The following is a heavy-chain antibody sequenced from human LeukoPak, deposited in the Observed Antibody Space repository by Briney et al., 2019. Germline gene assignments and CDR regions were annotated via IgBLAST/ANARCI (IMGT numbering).Heavy chain of an antibody. CDR3: AREVGMTTGFDY. J-gene: IGHJ4*02. D-gene: IGHD4-11*01. CDR2: ISYDGSNK. Sequence: GGSLRLSCAASGFTFSSYAMHWVRQAPGKGLEWVAVISYDGSNKYYADSVKGRSTISRDNSKNTLYLQMNSLRAEDTAVYYCAREVGMTTGFDYWGQGTLVTVSS. CDR1: GFTFSSYA. V-gene: IGHV3-30*04.